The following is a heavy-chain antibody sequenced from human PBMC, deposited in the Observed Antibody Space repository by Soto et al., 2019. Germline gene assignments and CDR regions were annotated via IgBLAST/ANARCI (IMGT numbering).Heavy chain of an antibody. Sequence: QLQLQESGPGLVKPSETLSLTCTVSGGSISSSSYYWAWVRQPPGKGLEWIGSIYYSGTTYYNPSLKSRVTITADTSKNQFSRKLSSVTAADTAVFYCARLIHCKTTSCYFDYWGKGTLVTVSS. CDR1: GGSISSSSYY. J-gene: IGHJ4*02. CDR2: IYYSGTT. V-gene: IGHV4-39*01. CDR3: ARLIHCKTTSCYFDY. D-gene: IGHD2-2*01.